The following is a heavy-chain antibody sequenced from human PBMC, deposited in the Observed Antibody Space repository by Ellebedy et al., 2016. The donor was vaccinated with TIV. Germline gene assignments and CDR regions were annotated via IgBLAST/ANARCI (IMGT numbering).Heavy chain of an antibody. V-gene: IGHV3-53*01. CDR2: FYGGGRT. CDR3: ARDGTADRLFTFDI. D-gene: IGHD6-6*01. J-gene: IGHJ3*02. Sequence: GGSLRLXCAASGFSVSDNYISWVRQAPGKGLEWVSVFYGGGRTHYADSVKGRFTISGDNSKNTVFLQMNSLRADDTAVYYCARDGTADRLFTFDIWGQGTMVTVSS. CDR1: GFSVSDNY.